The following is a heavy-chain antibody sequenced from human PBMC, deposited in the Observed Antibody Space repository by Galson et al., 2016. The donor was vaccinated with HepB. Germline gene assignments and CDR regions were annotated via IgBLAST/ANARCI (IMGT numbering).Heavy chain of an antibody. CDR1: GFTFSSYS. V-gene: IGHV3-48*01. Sequence: SLRLSCAASGFTFSSYSMNWVRQAPGKGLEWVSYISGSGTTIYYGHSVKGRFTVSRYNAQNSLFLQMSSLRAEDTAVYYCARGGSTGYYWGQGSLVTVSS. D-gene: IGHD6-19*01. CDR3: ARGGSTGYY. J-gene: IGHJ4*02. CDR2: ISGSGTTI.